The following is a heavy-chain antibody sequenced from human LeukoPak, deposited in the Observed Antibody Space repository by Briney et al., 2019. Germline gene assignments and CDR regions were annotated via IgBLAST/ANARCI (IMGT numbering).Heavy chain of an antibody. D-gene: IGHD3-16*02. J-gene: IGHJ3*02. CDR3: ARDNGPTDAFDI. CDR1: GGSISSYY. V-gene: IGHV4-59*01. Sequence: ASETLSLTCTVSGGSISSYYWSWIRQPPGKGLEWIGYIYYSGSTNYNPSLKSRVTISVDTSKNQFSLKLSSVTAADTAVYYCARDNGPTDAFDIWGQGAMVTASS. CDR2: IYYSGST.